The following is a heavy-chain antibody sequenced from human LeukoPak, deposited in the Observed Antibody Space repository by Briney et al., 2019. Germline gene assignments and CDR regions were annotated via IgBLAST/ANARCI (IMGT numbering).Heavy chain of an antibody. CDR1: GGSISSSSYY. Sequence: SETLSLTCTVSGGSISSSSYYWGWIRQPPGKGLEWIGSIYYSGSTYYNPSLKSRVTISVDTSKNQFSLKLSSVTAADTAVYYCAGVSDIVVVPAPLGVNEFDIWGQGTMVTVSS. J-gene: IGHJ3*02. D-gene: IGHD2-2*01. CDR2: IYYSGST. V-gene: IGHV4-39*07. CDR3: AGVSDIVVVPAPLGVNEFDI.